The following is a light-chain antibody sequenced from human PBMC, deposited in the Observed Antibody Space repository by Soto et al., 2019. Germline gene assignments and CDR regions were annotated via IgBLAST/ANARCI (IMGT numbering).Light chain of an antibody. V-gene: IGKV1-5*01. CDR1: QTISSW. CDR2: DAS. Sequence: PITQSPATLSGSVGARVTITCRASQTISSWLAWYQQKQGKAPKLLIYDASSLESGVPSRFRASGSGTELTLNISSLQPEDGATYDGQQRYSTPWTFYQGTKVDI. CDR3: QQRYSTPWT. J-gene: IGKJ1*01.